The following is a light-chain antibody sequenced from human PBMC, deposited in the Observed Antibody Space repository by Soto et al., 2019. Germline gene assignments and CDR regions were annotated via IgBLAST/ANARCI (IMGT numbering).Light chain of an antibody. CDR3: SSYTTSSSYV. V-gene: IGLV2-14*01. CDR1: SSDVGGINY. CDR2: DVY. Sequence: QSALTQPASVSGSPGQSITISCTGTSSDVGGINYVSWYQQHPGKAPKLLIFDVYSRPSGISNRFSGSKSGNTASLTISGLQAEDEADYYCSSYTTSSSYVFGAGTKLTVL. J-gene: IGLJ1*01.